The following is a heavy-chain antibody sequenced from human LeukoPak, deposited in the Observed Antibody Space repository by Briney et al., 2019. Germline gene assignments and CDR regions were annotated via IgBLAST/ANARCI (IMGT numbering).Heavy chain of an antibody. CDR1: GGSISSYY. V-gene: IGHV4-59*01. J-gene: IGHJ4*02. D-gene: IGHD5-18*01. CDR3: ARHVDTAMVTIDY. Sequence: SETLSLTCTVSGGSISSYYWSWTRQPPGKGLEWIGYIYYSGSTNYNPSLKSRVTISVDTSKSQFSLKLSSVTAADTAVYYCARHVDTAMVTIDYWGQGTLVTVSS. CDR2: IYYSGST.